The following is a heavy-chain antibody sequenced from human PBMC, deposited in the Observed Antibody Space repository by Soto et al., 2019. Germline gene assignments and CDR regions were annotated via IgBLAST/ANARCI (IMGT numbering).Heavy chain of an antibody. V-gene: IGHV1-18*01. CDR3: AKYYDSSGYYYEPAAFDI. D-gene: IGHD3-22*01. Sequence: GASVKVSCKASGYTFTSYGISWVRQAPGQGLEWMGWISAYNGNTNYAQKLQGRVTMTTDTSTSTAYMELSSLRSEDTAVYYCAKYYDSSGYYYEPAAFDIWGQGTMVTVSS. J-gene: IGHJ3*02. CDR1: GYTFTSYG. CDR2: ISAYNGNT.